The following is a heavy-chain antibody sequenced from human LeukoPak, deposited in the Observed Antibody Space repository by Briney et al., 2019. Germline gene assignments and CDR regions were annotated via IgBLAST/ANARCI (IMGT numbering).Heavy chain of an antibody. D-gene: IGHD3-16*01. CDR1: GFTFSSYG. CDR3: AKGGGVWGTAGY. J-gene: IGHJ4*02. V-gene: IGHV3-30*18. CDR2: ISYDGSNK. Sequence: GSLRLSCAASGFTFSSYGMHWGRQAPGKGLEWVAVISYDGSNKYYADSVKGRFTISRDNSKNTLYLQMNSLRTDDTAVYYCAKGGGVWGTAGYWGQGTLVTVSS.